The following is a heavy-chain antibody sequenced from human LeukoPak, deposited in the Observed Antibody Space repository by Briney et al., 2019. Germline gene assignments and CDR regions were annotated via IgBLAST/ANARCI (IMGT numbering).Heavy chain of an antibody. CDR3: AKDTSSSWYYFDY. CDR1: GFTFDDYA. CDR2: ISWNSGSI. Sequence: GGSLRLSCAASGFTFDDYAMHWVRQAPGKGLEWVSGISWNSGSIGYADSVKGRFTISRDNAKNSLYLQMNSLRAEDTALYYCAKDTSSSWYYFDYWGQGTLVTVSS. V-gene: IGHV3-9*01. J-gene: IGHJ4*02. D-gene: IGHD6-13*01.